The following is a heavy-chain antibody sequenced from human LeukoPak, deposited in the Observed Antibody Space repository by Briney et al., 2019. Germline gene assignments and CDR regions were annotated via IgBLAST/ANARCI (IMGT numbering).Heavy chain of an antibody. V-gene: IGHV3-53*01. CDR3: AKDLFLWYFDL. D-gene: IGHD2-21*01. CDR1: GFTVSSSY. Sequence: GGSLRLSCAASGFTVSSSYVSWVRQAPGKGLEWVSVIYTGGRTYYADSVKGRFTISRDNSKNTLYLQMSSLRAEDTAVYYCAKDLFLWYFDLWGRGTLVTVSS. J-gene: IGHJ2*01. CDR2: IYTGGRT.